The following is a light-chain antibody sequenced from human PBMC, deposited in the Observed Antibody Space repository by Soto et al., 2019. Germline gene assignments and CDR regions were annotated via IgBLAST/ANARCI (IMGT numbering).Light chain of an antibody. V-gene: IGLV2-14*01. Sequence: QSALTQPASVSGSPGQSITISCTGTSSDVGGYNYVSWYQQHPGKAPKLVIFEVRNRPSGVSDRFSGSKSGNTASLTISGLHAEDEADYYCSSYTSSSTLVVFVTGTKLTVL. CDR1: SSDVGGYNY. CDR3: SSYTSSSTLVV. CDR2: EVR. J-gene: IGLJ1*01.